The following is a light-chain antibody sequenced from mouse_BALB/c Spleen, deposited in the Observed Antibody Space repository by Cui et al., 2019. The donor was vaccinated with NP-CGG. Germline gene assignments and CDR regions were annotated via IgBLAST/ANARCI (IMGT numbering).Light chain of an antibody. CDR1: TGAVTTSNY. CDR3: ALWYSNHWV. CDR2: GTN. Sequence: AVTTQDSVFTTSPGETVTLTCRSSTGAVTTSNYANWVQEKPDHLFTGLIGGTNNRIPGVPARFSGSLIGDKAALTITGAQTEDEAIYFCALWYSNHWVFGGGTKLTVL. J-gene: IGLJ1*01. V-gene: IGLV1*01.